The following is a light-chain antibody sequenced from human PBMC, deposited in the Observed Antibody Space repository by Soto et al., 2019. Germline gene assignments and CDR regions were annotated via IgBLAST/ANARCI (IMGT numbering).Light chain of an antibody. CDR1: QTISSW. J-gene: IGKJ1*01. CDR3: QHYNSYSEA. Sequence: DIQMTQSPSTLSGSVGDRVTITCRASQTISSWLAWYQQKPGKAPKLLIYKASTLKSGVPSRFRGSGSGTEFALTISSLPPDDFASYYCQHYNSYSEAFGQGTKVDLK. CDR2: KAS. V-gene: IGKV1-5*03.